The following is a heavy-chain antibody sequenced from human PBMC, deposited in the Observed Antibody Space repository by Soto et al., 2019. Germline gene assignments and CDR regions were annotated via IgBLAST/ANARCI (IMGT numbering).Heavy chain of an antibody. D-gene: IGHD2-2*01. CDR3: AREDSIIIPAVSDF. CDR2: ISKSDYT. CDR1: GFAFNNYG. V-gene: IGHV3-21*01. J-gene: IGHJ4*02. Sequence: GGSLRLSCTVSGFAFNNYGINWVRQAPGKGLEWVSSISKSDYTYYSDSVKGRFTISRDNAKNSVSLQMNTLRVEDTAVYYCAREDSIIIPAVSDFWGQGTLVTVS.